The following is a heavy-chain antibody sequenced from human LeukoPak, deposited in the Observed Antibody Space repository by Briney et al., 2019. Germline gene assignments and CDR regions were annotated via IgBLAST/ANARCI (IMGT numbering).Heavy chain of an antibody. D-gene: IGHD3-10*01. V-gene: IGHV4-38-2*02. CDR1: GYSISSGYY. CDR3: ARDRKLTAGYYYGSWPDAFDI. Sequence: SETLSLTCTVSGYSISSGYYWGWIRQPPGKGLEWIGSIYHSGSTYYNPSLKSRVTISVDTSKNQFSLKLSSVTAADTAVYYCARDRKLTAGYYYGSWPDAFDIWGQGTMVTVSS. J-gene: IGHJ3*02. CDR2: IYHSGST.